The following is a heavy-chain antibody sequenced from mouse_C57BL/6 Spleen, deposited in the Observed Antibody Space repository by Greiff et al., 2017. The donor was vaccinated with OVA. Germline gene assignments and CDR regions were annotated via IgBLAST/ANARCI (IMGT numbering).Heavy chain of an antibody. CDR2: INPYNGGT. D-gene: IGHD1-1*01. J-gene: IGHJ4*01. Sequence: EVQLQQSGPVLVKPGASVKMSCKASGYTFTDYYMNWVKQSPGKSLEWIGVINPYNGGTSYNQKFKGKAKLTVDKSSSTAYMELNSLTSEDSAVYYCARDHIYYYGSSYAMDYWGQGTSVTVSS. CDR1: GYTFTDYY. CDR3: ARDHIYYYGSSYAMDY. V-gene: IGHV1-19*01.